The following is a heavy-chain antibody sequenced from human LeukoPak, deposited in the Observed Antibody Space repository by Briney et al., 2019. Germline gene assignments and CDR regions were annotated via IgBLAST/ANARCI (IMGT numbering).Heavy chain of an antibody. CDR1: GFTFSSYA. D-gene: IGHD6-13*01. Sequence: PGRSLRLSCSASGFTFSSYAMHWVRQAPGKGLEWVAVISYDGSNKYYADSVKGRFTISRDNSKNTLYLQMNSLRAEDTAVYYCGREYSSSWYSDAFDYWGQGTLVTVSS. J-gene: IGHJ4*02. CDR3: GREYSSSWYSDAFDY. CDR2: ISYDGSNK. V-gene: IGHV3-30-3*01.